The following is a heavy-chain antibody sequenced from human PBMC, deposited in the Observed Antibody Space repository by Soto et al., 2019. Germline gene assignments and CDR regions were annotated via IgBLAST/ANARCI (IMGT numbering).Heavy chain of an antibody. J-gene: IGHJ4*02. V-gene: IGHV4-34*01. D-gene: IGHD4-17*01. CDR3: ARGRRGTVTIFGPPAPRFGGVYFDY. CDR1: GGSFSGYY. Sequence: QVQLQQWGAGLLKPSETLSLTCAVYGGSFSGYYWSWIRQPPGKGLEWIGEISHSGSTNYNPSLKSRVTISVDTSKNQFSLKLSSVTAADTAVYYCARGRRGTVTIFGPPAPRFGGVYFDYWGQGTLVTVSS. CDR2: ISHSGST.